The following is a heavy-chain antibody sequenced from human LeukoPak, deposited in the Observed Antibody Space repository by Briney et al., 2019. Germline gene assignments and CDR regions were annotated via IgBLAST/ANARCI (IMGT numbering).Heavy chain of an antibody. Sequence: GGSLRLSCAVSGFTFSSEAMGWVRQAPGKGLVWVSRINTDGSSTSYADSVKGRFTISRDNAKNTLYLQMNSLRAEDTAVYYCARGLRRITIFGVAADAFDIWGQGTMVTVSS. V-gene: IGHV3-74*01. CDR2: INTDGSST. CDR3: ARGLRRITIFGVAADAFDI. J-gene: IGHJ3*02. CDR1: GFTFSSEA. D-gene: IGHD3-3*01.